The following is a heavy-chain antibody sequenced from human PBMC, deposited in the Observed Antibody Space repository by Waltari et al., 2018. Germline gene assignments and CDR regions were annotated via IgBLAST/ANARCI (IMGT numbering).Heavy chain of an antibody. CDR2: FNPSSGDT. Sequence: QVQLVQSGAEVKRPGASVMVSCKAYGYTLSGYYINWGRQAPGQGLEWMGRFNPSSGDTDYAQKFQGRVTMTRDTSINTAYLELTSLTSDDTAVYYCAKTGDFYSLEYWGQGSLVTVSS. V-gene: IGHV1-2*06. CDR1: GYTLSGYY. D-gene: IGHD3-3*01. CDR3: AKTGDFYSLEY. J-gene: IGHJ4*02.